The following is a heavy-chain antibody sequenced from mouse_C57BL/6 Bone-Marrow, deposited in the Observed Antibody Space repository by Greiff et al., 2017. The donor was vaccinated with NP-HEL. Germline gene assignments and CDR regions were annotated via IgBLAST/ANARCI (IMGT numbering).Heavy chain of an antibody. J-gene: IGHJ2*01. CDR3: ARGLTGTDYFDY. V-gene: IGHV3-6*01. CDR1: GYSITSGYY. CDR2: ISYDGSN. Sequence: EVQLVESGPGLVKPSQSLSLTCSVTGYSITSGYYWNWIRQFPGNKLEWMGYISYDGSNNYNPSLKNRISITRDTSKNQFFLKLNSVTTEDTATYYCARGLTGTDYFDYWGQGTTLTVSS. D-gene: IGHD4-1*01.